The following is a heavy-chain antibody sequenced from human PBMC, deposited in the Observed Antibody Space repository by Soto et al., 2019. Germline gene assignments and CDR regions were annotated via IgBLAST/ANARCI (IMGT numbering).Heavy chain of an antibody. Sequence: PSETLSLTCTVSGDSINSYYWSWIRQHPGKGLEWIGYIYYSGSTYYNPSLKSRVTISVDTSKNQFSLKLSSVTAADTAVYYCARYRSESIRSGRYFYGMDVWGQGTTVTVSS. CDR3: ARYRSESIRSGRYFYGMDV. V-gene: IGHV4-59*06. CDR1: GDSINSYY. J-gene: IGHJ6*02. D-gene: IGHD1-20*01. CDR2: IYYSGST.